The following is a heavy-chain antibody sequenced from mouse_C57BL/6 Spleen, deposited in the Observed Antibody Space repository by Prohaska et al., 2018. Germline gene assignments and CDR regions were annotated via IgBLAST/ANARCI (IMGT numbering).Heavy chain of an antibody. V-gene: IGHV3-6*01. D-gene: IGHD3-2*02. J-gene: IGHJ4*01. CDR3: ARQLRSYAMDY. CDR2: ISYDGSN. CDR1: GYSITSGYY. Sequence: DVQLQESGPGLVKPSQSLSLTCSVTGYSITSGYYWNWIRQFPGNKLEWMGYISYDGSNNYNPSLKNRISITRDTSKNQFFLKLNSVTTEDTATYYCARQLRSYAMDYWGQGTSVTVSS.